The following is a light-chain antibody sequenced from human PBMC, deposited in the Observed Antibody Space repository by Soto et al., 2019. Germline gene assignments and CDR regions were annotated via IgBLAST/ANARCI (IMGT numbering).Light chain of an antibody. CDR3: QHYDSYRT. CDR1: QTISSW. V-gene: IGKV1-5*03. CDR2: EAS. Sequence: DIQMTQSPSTLSASVGDRVTITCRASQTISSWLAWYQQKPGKAPKLLIYEASRLESGVPSRFSGSGSGTEFTLTISSLKPDDFATYYCQHYDSYRTFGQGTKVDIK. J-gene: IGKJ1*01.